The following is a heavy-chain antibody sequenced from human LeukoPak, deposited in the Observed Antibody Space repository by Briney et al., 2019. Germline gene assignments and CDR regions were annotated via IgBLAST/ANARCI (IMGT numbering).Heavy chain of an antibody. CDR2: IIPIFGIA. CDR3: ARDRYDSSGYYYEFDY. D-gene: IGHD3-22*01. V-gene: IGHV1-69*04. Sequence: ASVKVSRKASGGTFSSYAISWVRQAPGQGLEWMGRIIPIFGIANYAQKFQGRVTITADKSTSTAYMELSSLRSEDTAVYYCARDRYDSSGYYYEFDYWGQGTLVTVSS. J-gene: IGHJ4*02. CDR1: GGTFSSYA.